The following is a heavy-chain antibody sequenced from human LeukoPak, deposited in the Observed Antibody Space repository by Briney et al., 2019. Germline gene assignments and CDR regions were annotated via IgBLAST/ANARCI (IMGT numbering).Heavy chain of an antibody. D-gene: IGHD3-22*01. CDR1: GYTFTSYG. CDR2: ISAYNGNT. Sequence: GASVKVSCKASGYTFTSYGISWVRQAPRQGLEWMGWISAYNGNTNYAQKLQGRVTMTTDTSTSTAYMELRSLRSDDTAVYYCSRDSMATNYYDSSGYSYYFDYWGQGTLVTVSS. V-gene: IGHV1-18*01. J-gene: IGHJ4*02. CDR3: SRDSMATNYYDSSGYSYYFDY.